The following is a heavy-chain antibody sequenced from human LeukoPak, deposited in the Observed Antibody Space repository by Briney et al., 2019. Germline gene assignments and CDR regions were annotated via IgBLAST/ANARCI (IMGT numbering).Heavy chain of an antibody. Sequence: ASVKVPCKTSGYTFTAYYLHWVRQAPGQGPEWMGWINPDSGGTNYAQRFQGRVTMTRDTSISTAFMELSSLRSDDTAVYYCARNYYTSGSPLYYYYYMDVWGKGTTVTVSS. D-gene: IGHD3-10*01. V-gene: IGHV1-2*02. J-gene: IGHJ6*03. CDR1: GYTFTAYY. CDR3: ARNYYTSGSPLYYYYYMDV. CDR2: INPDSGGT.